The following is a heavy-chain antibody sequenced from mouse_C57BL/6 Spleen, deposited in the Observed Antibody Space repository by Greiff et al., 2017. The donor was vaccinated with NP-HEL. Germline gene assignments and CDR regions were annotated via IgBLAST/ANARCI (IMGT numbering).Heavy chain of an antibody. CDR1: GYAFSSSW. V-gene: IGHV1-82*01. J-gene: IGHJ2*01. CDR2: IYPGDGDT. CDR3: ARDSSGYVSFDY. Sequence: QVQLQQSGPELVKPGASVKISCKASGYAFSSSWMNWVKQRPGKGLEWIGRIYPGDGDTNYNGKFKGKATLTADKSSSTAYIQISSLTSEDSAVYFCARDSSGYVSFDYWGQGTTLTVAS. D-gene: IGHD3-2*02.